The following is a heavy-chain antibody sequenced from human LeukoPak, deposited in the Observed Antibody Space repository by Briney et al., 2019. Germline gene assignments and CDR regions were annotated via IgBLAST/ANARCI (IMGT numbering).Heavy chain of an antibody. V-gene: IGHV1-2*02. Sequence: ASVKVSCKASGYTFTGYYMHWVRQAPGQGLEWMGWINPNNGATNYAQKFQGRVTMTRDTSISTAYMELSRLRSDDTAVYYCARERYYSSGNYNNRIDYWGQGTLVTVSS. CDR3: ARERYYSSGNYNNRIDY. CDR1: GYTFTGYY. J-gene: IGHJ4*02. D-gene: IGHD3-10*01. CDR2: INPNNGAT.